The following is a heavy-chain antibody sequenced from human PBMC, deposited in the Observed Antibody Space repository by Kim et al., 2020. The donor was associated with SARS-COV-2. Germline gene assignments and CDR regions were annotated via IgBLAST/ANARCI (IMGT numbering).Heavy chain of an antibody. J-gene: IGHJ4*02. V-gene: IGHV5-10-1*01. CDR2: IDPSDSYT. Sequence: GESLKISCKGSGYSFTSYWISWVRQMPGKGLEWMGRIDPSDSYTNYSPSFQGHVTISADKSISTAYLQWSSLKASDTAMYYCARQSSSWGLERRAYSDYWGQGTLVTVSS. D-gene: IGHD6-13*01. CDR1: GYSFTSYW. CDR3: ARQSSSWGLERRAYSDY.